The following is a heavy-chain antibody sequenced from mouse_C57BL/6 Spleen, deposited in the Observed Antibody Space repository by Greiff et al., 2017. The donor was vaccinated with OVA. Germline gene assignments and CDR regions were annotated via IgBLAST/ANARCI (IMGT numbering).Heavy chain of an antibody. V-gene: IGHV1-15*01. CDR2: IDPETGGT. CDR3: TRYETTVVPYYAMDY. Sequence: VQLQQSGAELVRPGASVTLSCKASGYTFTDYEMHWVKQTPVHGLEWIGAIDPETGGTAYNQKFKGKAILTADKSSSTAYMELRSLTSEYSAVYYCTRYETTVVPYYAMDYWGQGTSVTVSS. D-gene: IGHD1-1*01. J-gene: IGHJ4*01. CDR1: GYTFTDYE.